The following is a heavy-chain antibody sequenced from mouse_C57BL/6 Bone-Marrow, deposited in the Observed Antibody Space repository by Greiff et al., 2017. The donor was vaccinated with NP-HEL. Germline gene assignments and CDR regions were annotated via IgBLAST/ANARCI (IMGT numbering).Heavy chain of an antibody. Sequence: EVQLQQSGPELVKPGASVKISCKASGYTFTDYYMNWVKQSHGKSLEWIGDINPNNGGTSYNQKFKGKATLTVDKSSSTAYMELRSLTSEDSAVYYCAPYYDYDRGFDYWGQGTTLTVSS. CDR2: INPNNGGT. V-gene: IGHV1-26*01. D-gene: IGHD2-4*01. CDR3: APYYDYDRGFDY. CDR1: GYTFTDYY. J-gene: IGHJ2*01.